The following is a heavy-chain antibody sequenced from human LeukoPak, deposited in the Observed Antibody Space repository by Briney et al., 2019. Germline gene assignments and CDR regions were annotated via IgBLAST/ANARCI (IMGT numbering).Heavy chain of an antibody. Sequence: ASVKVSCKASGYTFTKNAMNWVRQAPGQGLEWMGWISAYNGNTNYAQKLQGRVTMTTDTSTSTAYMELRSLRSDDTAVYYCAREYSGYDGYWGQGTLVTVSS. CDR1: GYTFTKNA. CDR3: AREYSGYDGY. D-gene: IGHD5-12*01. CDR2: ISAYNGNT. V-gene: IGHV1-18*01. J-gene: IGHJ4*02.